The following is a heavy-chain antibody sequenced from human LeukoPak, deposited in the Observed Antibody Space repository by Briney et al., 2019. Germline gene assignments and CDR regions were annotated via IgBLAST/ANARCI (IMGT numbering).Heavy chain of an antibody. CDR3: ARCPWGTAYYFDY. V-gene: IGHV4-59*01. CDR1: GFTFSAYA. Sequence: GSLRLSCEASGFTFSAYAMSWIRQPPGKGLEWIGYIYYSGSTNYIPSLKSRVTISVDTSKNQFSLKLSSVTAADTAVYYCARCPWGTAYYFDYWGQGTLVTVSS. J-gene: IGHJ4*02. D-gene: IGHD3-16*01. CDR2: IYYSGST.